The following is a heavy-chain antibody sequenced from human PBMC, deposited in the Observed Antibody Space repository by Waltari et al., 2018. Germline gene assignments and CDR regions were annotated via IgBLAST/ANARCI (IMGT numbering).Heavy chain of an antibody. CDR2: VSGHNGDT. D-gene: IGHD1-26*01. CDR1: GDTFNSYA. Sequence: VQLVQSETEVKKPGASVMVSCKTSGDTFNSYAFSWVREAAGEGREWMGWVSGHNGDTFYAQNLHDRLTMTTGTSTTTTDIELRNLRADDTAIYCCARGSTNNGPWDLDYWGQGTLLTVSA. CDR3: ARGSTNNGPWDLDY. J-gene: IGHJ4*02. V-gene: IGHV1-18*01.